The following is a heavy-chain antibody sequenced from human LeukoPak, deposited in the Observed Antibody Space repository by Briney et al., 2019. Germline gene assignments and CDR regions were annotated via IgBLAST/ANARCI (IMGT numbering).Heavy chain of an antibody. J-gene: IGHJ4*02. CDR2: IYYSGST. V-gene: IGHV4-31*03. D-gene: IGHD1-26*01. CDR1: GGSISSGGYY. Sequence: SETLSLTCTVSGGSISSGGYYWIWIRQHPGKGLEWIGYIYYSGSTYYNPSLKSRVTISVDTSKNQFSLKLSSVTAADTAVYYCARAYSSSSGSYFLPSYYFDYWGQGALVTVSS. CDR3: ARAYSSSSGSYFLPSYYFDY.